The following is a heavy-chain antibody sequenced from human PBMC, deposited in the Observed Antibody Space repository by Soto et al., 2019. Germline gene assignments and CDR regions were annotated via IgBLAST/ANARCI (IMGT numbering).Heavy chain of an antibody. CDR1: GFTFSSYA. V-gene: IGHV3-23*01. D-gene: IGHD2-15*01. CDR2: ISGSGGST. J-gene: IGHJ1*01. CDR3: AKDNPDIVVVVAATPWYFQH. Sequence: EVQLLESGGDLVQPGGSLRLSCVASGFTFSSYAMSWVRQAPGKGLEWVSAISGSGGSTYYADSVKGRFTISRDNSKNTLYLQMNSLRAEDTAVYYCAKDNPDIVVVVAATPWYFQHWGQGTLVTVSS.